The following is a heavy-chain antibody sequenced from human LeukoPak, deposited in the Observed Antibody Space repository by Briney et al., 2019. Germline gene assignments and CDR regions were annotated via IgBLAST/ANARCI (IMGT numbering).Heavy chain of an antibody. J-gene: IGHJ3*02. CDR1: GYTLTELS. Sequence: ASVKVSCKVSGYTLTELSMHWVRQAPGKGLEWMGGFDPEDGETIYAQKFQGRVTMTEDTSTDTAYMELSSLRSEDTAVYYCATGGTRFGELSDAFDIWGQGTMVTVSS. D-gene: IGHD3-10*01. CDR2: FDPEDGET. CDR3: ATGGTRFGELSDAFDI. V-gene: IGHV1-24*01.